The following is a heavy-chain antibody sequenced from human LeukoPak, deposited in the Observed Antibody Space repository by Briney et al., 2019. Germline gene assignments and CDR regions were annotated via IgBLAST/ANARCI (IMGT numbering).Heavy chain of an antibody. CDR1: GFTFSSYA. J-gene: IGHJ5*02. V-gene: IGHV3-23*01. Sequence: GGSLRLFCAASGFTFSSYAMSWVRQAPGKGLEWVSALSGSGGSTYYADSVGGRFTISRDNSKNTLYLQMNSLRAEDTAVYYCANPVSNYYDSSGYYWDWFDPWGQGTLVTVSS. CDR2: LSGSGGST. D-gene: IGHD3-22*01. CDR3: ANPVSNYYDSSGYYWDWFDP.